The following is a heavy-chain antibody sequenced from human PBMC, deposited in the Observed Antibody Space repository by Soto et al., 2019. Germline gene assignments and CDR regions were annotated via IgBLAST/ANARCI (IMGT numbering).Heavy chain of an antibody. CDR1: GGSISSSSYY. Sequence: KPSETLSLTCTVSGGSISSSSYYWGWIRQPPGKGLEWIGSIYYSGSTYYNPSLKSRVTISVDTSKNQFSLKLSSVTAADTAVYYCARLGDSSGYSILGSGFYFDYWGQGTLVTVSS. V-gene: IGHV4-39*01. CDR2: IYYSGST. CDR3: ARLGDSSGYSILGSGFYFDY. D-gene: IGHD3-22*01. J-gene: IGHJ4*02.